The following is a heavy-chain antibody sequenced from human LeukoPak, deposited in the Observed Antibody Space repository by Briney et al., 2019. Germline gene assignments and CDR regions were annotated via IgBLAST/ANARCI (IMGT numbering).Heavy chain of an antibody. CDR2: IRATAGTT. D-gene: IGHD6-13*01. CDR1: GFTFSSYA. CDR3: TKGGYTTYSDY. J-gene: IGHJ4*02. Sequence: RGSLRLSCAASGFTFSSYAMTWVRQAPGKGLEWVSTIRATAGTTYYEDSVKGRFTISRDNSKNTQWLQMNSLRVEDMAVYYCTKGGYTTYSDYWGQGTLVTVSS. V-gene: IGHV3-23*01.